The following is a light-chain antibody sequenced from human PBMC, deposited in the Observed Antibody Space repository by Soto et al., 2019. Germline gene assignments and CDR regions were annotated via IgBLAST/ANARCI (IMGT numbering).Light chain of an antibody. CDR3: QQRSNWPPT. Sequence: EIVLTQSPGTLSLSPGERATLSCRASQSVISNYLAWYQQKPGQPPRLLIYDASTRATGIPARFSGSGSGTDFTLTITSLEPEDFAVYYCQQRSNWPPTFGQGTKVDIK. V-gene: IGKV3D-20*02. J-gene: IGKJ1*01. CDR2: DAS. CDR1: QSVISNY.